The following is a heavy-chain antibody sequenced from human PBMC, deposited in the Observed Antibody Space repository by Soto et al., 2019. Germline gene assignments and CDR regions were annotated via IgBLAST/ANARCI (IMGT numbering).Heavy chain of an antibody. D-gene: IGHD3-9*01. CDR1: GGSISSYY. CDR3: ARTGGYFDWLPPYYFDY. V-gene: IGHV4-59*08. J-gene: IGHJ4*02. Sequence: PLETLSLTCTVSGGSISSYYWSWIRQPPGKGLEWIGYIYYSGSTSYNPSLKSRVTISVDTSKNQFSLKLSSVTAADTAVYYCARTGGYFDWLPPYYFDYWGQGTLVTVSS. CDR2: IYYSGST.